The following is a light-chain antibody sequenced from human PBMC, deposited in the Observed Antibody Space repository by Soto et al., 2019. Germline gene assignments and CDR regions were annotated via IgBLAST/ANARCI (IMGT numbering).Light chain of an antibody. Sequence: DIVMTQSPYSVSVSMGASSILKCTPSQSVLDNSDNRNYLAWYQQKSGQPPRLIMYWASSRNSGVPDRFSGSGSGTDFILTISSLQAEDAAVYFCQQYYSSPQAFGQGTKVDI. CDR2: WAS. V-gene: IGKV4-1*01. CDR1: QSVLDNSDNRNY. J-gene: IGKJ1*01. CDR3: QQYYSSPQA.